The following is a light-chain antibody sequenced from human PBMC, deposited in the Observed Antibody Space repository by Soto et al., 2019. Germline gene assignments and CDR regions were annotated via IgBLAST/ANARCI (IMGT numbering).Light chain of an antibody. CDR3: QTWGTGIHVV. V-gene: IGLV4-69*01. CDR1: TGHSSYA. CDR2: LDSDGSH. Sequence: QPVLTQSPSASASLGASVKLTCTLSTGHSSYAIAWHQQQPEKGPRYLMKLDSDGSHTKGDAIPDRFSGSSSGAERYLTISSLQSEDEADGCCQTWGTGIHVVFGGGTKLTVL. J-gene: IGLJ2*01.